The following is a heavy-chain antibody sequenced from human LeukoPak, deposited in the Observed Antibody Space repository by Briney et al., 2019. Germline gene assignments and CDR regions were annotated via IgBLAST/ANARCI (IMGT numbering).Heavy chain of an antibody. Sequence: ASVTVSCTASGYTFTIYAMHWVRQAPGQRLEWMGWINAGNGNTKYSQKFQGRVTITRDTSASTAYMELSSLRSEDTAVYYCARKGPVGMDVWGQGTTVTVSS. CDR1: GYTFTIYA. CDR2: INAGNGNT. V-gene: IGHV1-3*01. D-gene: IGHD1-14*01. J-gene: IGHJ6*02. CDR3: ARKGPVGMDV.